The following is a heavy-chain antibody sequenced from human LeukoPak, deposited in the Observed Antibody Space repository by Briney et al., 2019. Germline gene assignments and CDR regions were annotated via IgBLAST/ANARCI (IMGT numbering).Heavy chain of an antibody. CDR2: ISPSGGSI. V-gene: IGHV1-46*01. J-gene: IGHJ5*02. CDR1: GYTFTRYY. CDR3: ARDLYSSGSFDP. Sequence: GASVKVSCKASGYTFTRYYIHWVRQAPGQGLEWMGRISPSGGSISYAQKFQGRVTMTRDTSTSTVYMELSSLRSEDTAVYYCARDLYSSGSFDPWGQGTLVTVSS. D-gene: IGHD3-22*01.